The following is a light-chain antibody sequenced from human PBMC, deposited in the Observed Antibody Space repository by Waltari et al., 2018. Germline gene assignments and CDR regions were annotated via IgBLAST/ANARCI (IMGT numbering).Light chain of an antibody. CDR2: VNRDGSH. CDR1: SGHSNNI. Sequence: QLVVTQSPSASASLGASVKLTCTLSSGHSNNIIAWLQQRPEKGPRYLMKVNRDGSHIRGDEIPDRFSVSSSGAERYLTISSLQSEDEADYYCQTGGHGTWVFGGGTKLTVL. CDR3: QTGGHGTWV. J-gene: IGLJ3*02. V-gene: IGLV4-69*01.